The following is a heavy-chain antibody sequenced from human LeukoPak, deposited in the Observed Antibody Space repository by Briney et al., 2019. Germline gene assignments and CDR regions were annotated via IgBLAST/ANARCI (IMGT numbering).Heavy chain of an antibody. V-gene: IGHV4-59*08. CDR3: ARAVAGPGYAFDI. CDR1: GGSIRSYY. J-gene: IGHJ3*02. D-gene: IGHD6-19*01. Sequence: SETLSLTCTVSGGSIRSYYWSWIRQPPGKGLEWIGYIYYSGSTNYNPSLKSRVTISVDTSKNQFSLKLSSVTAADTAVYYCARAVAGPGYAFDIWGQGTMVTVSS. CDR2: IYYSGST.